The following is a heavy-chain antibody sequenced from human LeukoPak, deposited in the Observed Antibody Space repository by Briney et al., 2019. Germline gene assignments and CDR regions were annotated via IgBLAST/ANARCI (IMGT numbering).Heavy chain of an antibody. CDR1: GGSFSGYY. CDR3: ARELRGYSYGYFDY. Sequence: PSETLSLTCAVYGGSFSGYYWSWIRQPPGKGLEWIGEINHSGSTNYNPSLKSRVTISVDTSKNQVSLKLSSVTAADTAVYYCARELRGYSYGYFDYWGQGTLVTVSS. V-gene: IGHV4-34*01. J-gene: IGHJ4*02. D-gene: IGHD5-18*01. CDR2: INHSGST.